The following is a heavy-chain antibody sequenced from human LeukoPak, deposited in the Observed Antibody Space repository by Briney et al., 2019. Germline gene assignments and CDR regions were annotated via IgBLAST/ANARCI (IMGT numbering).Heavy chain of an antibody. CDR3: ARAGSSSYDSNLFDY. J-gene: IGHJ4*02. D-gene: IGHD5-12*01. CDR1: GFTFSSYS. CDR2: ISSSSSYI. V-gene: IGHV3-21*01. Sequence: GGSLRLSCAASGFTFSSYSMNWVRQAPGKGLEWVSSISSSSSYIYYADSVKGRFTISRDNAKNSLYLQMNSLRAEDTAVYYCARAGSSSYDSNLFDYWGQGTLVTVSS.